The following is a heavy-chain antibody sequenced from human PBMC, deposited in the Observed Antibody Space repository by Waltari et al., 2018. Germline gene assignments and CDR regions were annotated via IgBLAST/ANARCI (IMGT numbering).Heavy chain of an antibody. J-gene: IGHJ4*03. CDR1: AVSVSGYF. V-gene: IGHV4-59*08. CDR2: IRHTGDT. D-gene: IGHD6-19*01. Sequence: QVQLQESGPGLVKSSETLSLPCTVSAVSVSGYFWNWIRQVPGKGPEWIGYIRHTGDTKQNPSLKSRVTMSVDTSRNDFSLRLSSVTAADTAVYYCALWESGWRAFRFWGQGTLGTVSS. CDR3: ALWESGWRAFRF.